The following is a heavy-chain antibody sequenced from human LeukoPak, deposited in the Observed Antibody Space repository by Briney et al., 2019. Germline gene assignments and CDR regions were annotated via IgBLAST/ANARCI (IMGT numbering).Heavy chain of an antibody. CDR3: ARHSGYDFYYFDY. CDR2: INAGNGNT. J-gene: IGHJ4*02. V-gene: IGHV1-3*01. D-gene: IGHD5-12*01. Sequence: ASVKVSCKASGYTFTSYAMHWVRQAPGQRLEWMGWINAGNGNTKYSQKFQGRVTITRDTSASTAYMELSSLRSEDTAVYYCARHSGYDFYYFDYWGQGTLVTVSS. CDR1: GYTFTSYA.